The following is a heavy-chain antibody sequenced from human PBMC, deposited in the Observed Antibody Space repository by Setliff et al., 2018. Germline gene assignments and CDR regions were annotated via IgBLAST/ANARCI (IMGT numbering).Heavy chain of an antibody. CDR2: VYHSGSS. D-gene: IGHD6-6*01. Sequence: SETLSLTCTVSGYPISRGFYWGWIRQSPGKGLEWIGSVYHSGSSYQNPSLRSRIAVSVDTSKNQFSLRLNSVTAADTAVYYCARGRNIAARLLDSWGQGTLVTVSS. CDR1: GYPISRGFY. V-gene: IGHV4-38-2*02. J-gene: IGHJ4*02. CDR3: ARGRNIAARLLDS.